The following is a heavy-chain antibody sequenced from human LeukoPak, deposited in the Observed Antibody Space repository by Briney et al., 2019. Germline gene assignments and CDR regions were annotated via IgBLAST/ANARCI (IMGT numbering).Heavy chain of an antibody. J-gene: IGHJ4*02. CDR1: GGSISSSNW. CDR3: ARTSSGWDYLLDY. V-gene: IGHV4-4*02. D-gene: IGHD6-19*01. CDR2: IYHSGST. Sequence: PSGTLSLTCAVSGGSISSSNWWSWVRQPPGKGLEWIGEIYHSGSTNYSPSFQGHVTISADKSISTAYLQWSSLKASDTAMYYCARTSSGWDYLLDYWGQGTLVTVSS.